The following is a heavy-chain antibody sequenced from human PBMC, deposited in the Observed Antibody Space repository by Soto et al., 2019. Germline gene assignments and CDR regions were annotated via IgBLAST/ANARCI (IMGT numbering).Heavy chain of an antibody. J-gene: IGHJ4*02. Sequence: HVQLVESGGGVVQPGRSLRLSCAASGFDFSTYGMHWVRQAPGKGPEWVAVIWYDGSNKYYADSVRGRFIISRDNSKSTLFLQLNSLRAEDTAVYYCARAVGPFDYWGQGTLVTVSS. V-gene: IGHV3-33*01. CDR1: GFDFSTYG. CDR2: IWYDGSNK. CDR3: ARAVGPFDY. D-gene: IGHD1-26*01.